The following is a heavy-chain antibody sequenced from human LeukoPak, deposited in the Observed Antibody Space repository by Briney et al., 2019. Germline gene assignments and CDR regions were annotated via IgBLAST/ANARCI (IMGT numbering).Heavy chain of an antibody. CDR3: ARATGGIVVVPRANDAFDI. CDR2: IYYSGST. J-gene: IGHJ3*02. V-gene: IGHV4-59*01. Sequence: SETLSLTCTASGGSISSYYWSWIRQPPGKGLEWIGYIYYSGSTNYNPSLKSRVTISVDTSKNQFSLKLSSVTAADTAVYYCARATGGIVVVPRANDAFDIWGQGTMVTVSS. D-gene: IGHD3-22*01. CDR1: GGSISSYY.